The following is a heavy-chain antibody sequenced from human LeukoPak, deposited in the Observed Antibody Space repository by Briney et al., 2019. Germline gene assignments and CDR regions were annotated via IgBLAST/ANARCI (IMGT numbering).Heavy chain of an antibody. CDR3: ARDHKDWGVFDY. V-gene: IGHV3-48*04. J-gene: IGHJ4*02. CDR1: GFTFSSYS. D-gene: IGHD7-27*01. Sequence: PGRSLRLSCAASGFTFSSYSMNWVRQAPGKGLEWVSYITPSSSTIYYADSVKGRFTISRDNAKNSLYLQMNSLRAEDTAVYYCARDHKDWGVFDYWGQGTLVTVSS. CDR2: ITPSSSTI.